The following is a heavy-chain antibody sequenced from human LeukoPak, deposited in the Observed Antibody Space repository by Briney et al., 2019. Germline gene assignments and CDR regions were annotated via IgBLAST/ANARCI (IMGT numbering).Heavy chain of an antibody. V-gene: IGHV1-18*01. J-gene: IGHJ4*02. Sequence: GPSVKVSCKASGYTFTTYGITWVRQAPGQGLEWMGWISAYNGNTSYAQKLQGRVTMTTDTSTSTAYMELRSLRSDDTAVYYCARDPQQLVGATGGGFQYWGQGTLVTVSS. CDR3: ARDPQQLVGATGGGFQY. CDR1: GYTFTTYG. CDR2: ISAYNGNT. D-gene: IGHD1-26*01.